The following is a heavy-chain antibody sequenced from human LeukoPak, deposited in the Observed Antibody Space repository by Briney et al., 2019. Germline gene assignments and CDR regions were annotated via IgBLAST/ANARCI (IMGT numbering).Heavy chain of an antibody. CDR3: AKDHPAYYDILTGYHLPYFGY. Sequence: GGSLRLSCAASGFTFSSYGMHWVCQAPGKGLEWVAFIRYDGSNKYYADSVKGRFTISRDNSKNMLYLQMNSLRAEDTAVYYCAKDHPAYYDILTGYHLPYFGYWGQGTLVTVSS. CDR2: IRYDGSNK. J-gene: IGHJ4*02. CDR1: GFTFSSYG. V-gene: IGHV3-30*02. D-gene: IGHD3-9*01.